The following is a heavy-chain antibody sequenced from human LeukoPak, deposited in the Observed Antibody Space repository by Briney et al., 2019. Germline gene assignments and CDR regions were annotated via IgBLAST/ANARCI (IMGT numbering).Heavy chain of an antibody. D-gene: IGHD3-10*01. CDR3: ARDWPDYYGSGSYLHP. V-gene: IGHV3-23*01. J-gene: IGHJ5*02. CDR2: ISASGGST. CDR1: GFTFSSSA. Sequence: GGSLRLSCAASGFTFSSSAMSWVRQVPGKGLEWVSGISASGGSTYYADSVRGRFTISRDNSKNTLYLQMNSLRAEDTAVYYCARDWPDYYGSGSYLHPWGQGTLVTVSS.